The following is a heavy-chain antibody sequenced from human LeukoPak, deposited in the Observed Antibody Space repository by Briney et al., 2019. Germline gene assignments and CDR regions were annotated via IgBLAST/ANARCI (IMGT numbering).Heavy chain of an antibody. D-gene: IGHD3-10*01. Sequence: SETLSLTCTGSGGSISSYYWSWIRQPPGKGLEWIGYIYYSGSTNYNPSLKSRVTISVDTSKNQFSLKLSSVTAADTAVYYCARVYGSGSYLIGFDYWGQGTLVTVSS. V-gene: IGHV4-59*01. CDR1: GGSISSYY. CDR3: ARVYGSGSYLIGFDY. CDR2: IYYSGST. J-gene: IGHJ4*02.